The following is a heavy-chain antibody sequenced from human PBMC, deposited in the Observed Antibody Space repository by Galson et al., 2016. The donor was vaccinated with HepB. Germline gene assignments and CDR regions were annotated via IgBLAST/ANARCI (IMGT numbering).Heavy chain of an antibody. CDR2: INWNGGST. J-gene: IGHJ4*02. CDR3: ARATPYYDILPGYYNYYFDN. CDR1: GFKFDDYG. Sequence: SLRLSCAASGFKFDDYGMSWVRQAPGKGLEWVSGINWNGGSTGYVDSVKGRFTISRDNAKNSLYLQMNSLRAEDTALYYCARATPYYDILPGYYNYYFDNWGQGTLVTVSS. D-gene: IGHD3-9*01. V-gene: IGHV3-20*04.